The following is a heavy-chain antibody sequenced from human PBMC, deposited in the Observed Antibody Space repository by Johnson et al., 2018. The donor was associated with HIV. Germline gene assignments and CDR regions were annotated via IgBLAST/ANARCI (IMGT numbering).Heavy chain of an antibody. CDR2: IKQDGSEK. D-gene: IGHD1-14*01. CDR1: GFTFSSYW. J-gene: IGHJ3*02. CDR3: ARDPDLDAFDI. Sequence: VHLVESGGGLVQPGGSLRLSCAASGFTFSSYWMSWVRQAPGKGLEWMANIKQDGSEKYYVDSVRGRFTISRDNAKNSLYLQMNSLRAEDTAVYYCARDPDLDAFDIWGQGTMVTVSS. V-gene: IGHV3-7*05.